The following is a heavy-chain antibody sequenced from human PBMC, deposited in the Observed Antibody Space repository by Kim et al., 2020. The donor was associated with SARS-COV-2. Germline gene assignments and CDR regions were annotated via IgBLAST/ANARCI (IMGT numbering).Heavy chain of an antibody. CDR2: ISDDGSNK. J-gene: IGHJ6*02. D-gene: IGHD3-3*01. V-gene: IGHV3-30*18. CDR3: AKDAKYYDFWSGYFPNPAGYYSYSYGMDV. Sequence: GGSLRLSCAASGFTVSSYGMRWVRQAPGKGLEWVAVISDDGSNKYYADSVKGRFTISRDNSKNTLYLQMNSLRAEDTAVYYCAKDAKYYDFWSGYFPNPAGYYSYSYGMDVWGQGTTVTVSS. CDR1: GFTVSSYG.